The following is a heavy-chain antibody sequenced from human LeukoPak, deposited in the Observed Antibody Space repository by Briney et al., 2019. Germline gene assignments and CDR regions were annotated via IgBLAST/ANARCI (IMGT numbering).Heavy chain of an antibody. D-gene: IGHD3-10*01. Sequence: GGSLRLSCAASGFTFSSYAMSWVRQAPGKGLEWVSAISGSGGSTYYADSVKGRFTISRDNSKNTLYLQMNSLRAEDTAVYYCAKDVWFGELLKGFDYWGQGTLVTVSS. V-gene: IGHV3-23*01. CDR2: ISGSGGST. J-gene: IGHJ4*02. CDR1: GFTFSSYA. CDR3: AKDVWFGELLKGFDY.